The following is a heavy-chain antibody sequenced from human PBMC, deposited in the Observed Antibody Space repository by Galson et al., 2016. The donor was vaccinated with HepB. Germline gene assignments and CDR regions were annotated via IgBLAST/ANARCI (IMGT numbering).Heavy chain of an antibody. CDR2: IYVGDSDT. Sequence: QSGAEVKKPGESLKISCKGSGYSFTKHWIGWVRQMPGKGLEWMGIIYVGDSDTRYSPSFQGQVTISVDKSISTAYLQWNSLKASDSAVFYCARRHARGWHFDYWGQGTLVTVSS. D-gene: IGHD6-19*01. V-gene: IGHV5-51*01. J-gene: IGHJ4*02. CDR1: GYSFTKHW. CDR3: ARRHARGWHFDY.